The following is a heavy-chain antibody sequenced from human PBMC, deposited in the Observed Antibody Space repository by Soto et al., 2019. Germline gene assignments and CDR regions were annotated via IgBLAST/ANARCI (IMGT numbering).Heavy chain of an antibody. D-gene: IGHD2-21*01. J-gene: IGHJ3*02. V-gene: IGHV3-30*18. CDR2: ISYDGSNK. Sequence: GGSLRLSCAASGFTFSSYGMHWVRQAPGKGLEWVAVISYDGSNKYYADSVKGRFTVSRDNSKNTLYLQMNSLRAEDTAVYYCANHIARFDIWGQGTMVTVSS. CDR3: ANHIARFDI. CDR1: GFTFSSYG.